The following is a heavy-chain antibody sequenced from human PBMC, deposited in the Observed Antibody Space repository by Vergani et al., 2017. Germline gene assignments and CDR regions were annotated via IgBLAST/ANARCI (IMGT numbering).Heavy chain of an antibody. Sequence: EVQLVQSGAEVKKPGESLRISCKGSGYSFTSYWISWVRQMPGKGLEWMGRIDPSDSYTNYSPSLQGHVTISADKSISTAYLQWSSLKASDTAMYYCARQRRGELLIGGFDYWGQGTLVTVSS. CDR1: GYSFTSYW. CDR3: ARQRRGELLIGGFDY. D-gene: IGHD1-26*01. J-gene: IGHJ4*02. V-gene: IGHV5-10-1*01. CDR2: IDPSDSYT.